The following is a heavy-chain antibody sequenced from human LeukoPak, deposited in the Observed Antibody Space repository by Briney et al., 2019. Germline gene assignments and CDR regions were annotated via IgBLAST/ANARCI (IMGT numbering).Heavy chain of an antibody. CDR2: IYHSGST. V-gene: IGHV4-38-2*02. CDR1: GYSISSDYY. CDR3: ARVGIDSGSFAGCVW. J-gene: IGHJ4*02. Sequence: SETLSLTCTVSGYSISSDYYWGWLRAPPGEVLCGIVSIYHSGSTYYNASLKGRVTISIDKSKDQLSLKMRTVTAADTAVYYCARVGIDSGSFAGCVWWGQGALVTVS. D-gene: IGHD1-26*01.